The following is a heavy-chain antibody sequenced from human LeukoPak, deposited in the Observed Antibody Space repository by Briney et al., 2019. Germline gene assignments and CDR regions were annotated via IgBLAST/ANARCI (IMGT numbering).Heavy chain of an antibody. J-gene: IGHJ4*02. CDR2: IYYSGST. D-gene: IGHD1-26*01. Sequence: PSETLSLTCTVSGGSISSSSYYWGWIRQPPGQGLEWIGRIYYSGSTYYNPSLKSRGTISVDTSKNQFSLKLSSVTAADTAVYYCARDPSGSSFDYGGQGTLVTVSS. CDR1: GGSISSSSYY. V-gene: IGHV4-39*07. CDR3: ARDPSGSSFDY.